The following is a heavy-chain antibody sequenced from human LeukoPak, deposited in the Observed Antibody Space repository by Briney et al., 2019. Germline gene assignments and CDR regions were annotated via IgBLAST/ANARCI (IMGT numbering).Heavy chain of an antibody. CDR3: ATDRAPGAGGVIIILDAFDI. Sequence: ASVKVSCKVSGYTLTELSMHWARQAPGKELEWMGGFDPEDGETIYAQKFQGRVTMTEDTSTDTAYMELSSLGSEDTAVYYCATDRAPGAGGVIIILDAFDIWGQGTMVTVSS. D-gene: IGHD3-3*01. CDR2: FDPEDGET. CDR1: GYTLTELS. J-gene: IGHJ3*02. V-gene: IGHV1-24*01.